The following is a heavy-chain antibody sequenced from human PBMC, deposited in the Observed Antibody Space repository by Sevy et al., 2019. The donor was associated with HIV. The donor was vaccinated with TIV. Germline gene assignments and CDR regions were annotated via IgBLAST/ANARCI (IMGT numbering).Heavy chain of an antibody. CDR2: IWYDGTNK. J-gene: IGHJ4*02. V-gene: IGHV3-33*01. CDR3: AREDIRVAGIGYYFHS. Sequence: GGSLRLSCAASGFSISGYGMHWVRHAPGKGLEWVAVIWYDGTNKEYADSLKGRFTISRDNSKNTLYLQMNSLRAEDTAVYYCAREDIRVAGIGYYFHSWGQGTLVTVSS. D-gene: IGHD6-19*01. CDR1: GFSISGYG.